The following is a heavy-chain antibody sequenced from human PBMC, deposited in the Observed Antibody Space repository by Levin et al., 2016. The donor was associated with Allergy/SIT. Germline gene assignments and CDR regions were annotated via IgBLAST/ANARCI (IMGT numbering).Heavy chain of an antibody. Sequence: SETLSLTCTVYGGSSSTDYWSWIRQAPEKGLEWIAEINRNGDTNDNPSLKSRVTVSLDTSKNQLSLVLTSVTAADSAVYYCARGKRGNWNDHSWWFDPWGQGTLVTVSS. CDR2: INRNGDT. V-gene: IGHV4-34*01. J-gene: IGHJ5*02. D-gene: IGHD1-1*01. CDR1: GGSSSTDY. CDR3: ARGKRGNWNDHSWWFDP.